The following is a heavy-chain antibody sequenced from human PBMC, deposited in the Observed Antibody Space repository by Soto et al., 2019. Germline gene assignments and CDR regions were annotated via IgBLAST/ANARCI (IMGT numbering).Heavy chain of an antibody. D-gene: IGHD3-10*01. CDR1: GYTFTRYD. Sequence: QVQLVQSGAEVKKPGASVKVSCKASGYTFTRYDINWVRQATGQGLEWMGWMNPNSGNTGYAQKFQGRVTMTRNTSISTAYMELSSLRSEDTAAYYCAIGINYYDSGDDAFDIWGQGTMVTVSS. CDR2: MNPNSGNT. CDR3: AIGINYYDSGDDAFDI. V-gene: IGHV1-8*01. J-gene: IGHJ3*02.